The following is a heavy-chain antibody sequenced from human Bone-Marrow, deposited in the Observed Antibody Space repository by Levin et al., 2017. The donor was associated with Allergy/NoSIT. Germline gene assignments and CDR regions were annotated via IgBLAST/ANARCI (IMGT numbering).Heavy chain of an antibody. V-gene: IGHV6-1*01. CDR3: ARDLGVAALVPPTGWFDP. D-gene: IGHD2-15*01. Sequence: PSETLSLTCAISGDSVSSNSAAWNWIRQSPSRGLEWLGRTYYRSKWYNDYAVSVKSRITINPDTSKNQFSLQLNSVTPEDTAVYYCARDLGVAALVPPTGWFDPWGQGTLVTVSS. CDR1: GDSVSSNSAA. CDR2: TYYRSKWYN. J-gene: IGHJ5*02.